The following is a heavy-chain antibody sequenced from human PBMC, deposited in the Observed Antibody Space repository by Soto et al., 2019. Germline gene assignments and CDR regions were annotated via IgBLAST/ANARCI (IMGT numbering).Heavy chain of an antibody. Sequence: ASVKVSCKASGYTFTGYYMHWVRQAPGQGLEWMGWINPNSGGTNYAQKFQGRVTMTRDTSISTAYMELSRLRSDDTAVYYCARGGSSGWYPYGMDVWGQGTTVTVSS. CDR3: ARGGSSGWYPYGMDV. D-gene: IGHD6-19*01. CDR1: GYTFTGYY. V-gene: IGHV1-2*02. CDR2: INPNSGGT. J-gene: IGHJ6*02.